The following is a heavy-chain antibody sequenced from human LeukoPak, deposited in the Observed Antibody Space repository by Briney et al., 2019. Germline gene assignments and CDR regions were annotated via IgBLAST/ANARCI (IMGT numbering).Heavy chain of an antibody. Sequence: GRSLRLSCAASGFSFDDFAMHWVRQAPGKGLEWVSGITWNGGTIDYADSVKGRFTISRDNAKNSLYLQMTSLRAEDTALYYCATRYASGPIADYWGQGTLVTVSS. J-gene: IGHJ4*02. CDR2: ITWNGGTI. V-gene: IGHV3-9*01. CDR1: GFSFDDFA. D-gene: IGHD3-10*01. CDR3: ATRYASGPIADY.